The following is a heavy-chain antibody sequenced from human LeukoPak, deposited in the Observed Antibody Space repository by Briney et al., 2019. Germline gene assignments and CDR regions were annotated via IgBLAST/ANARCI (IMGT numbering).Heavy chain of an antibody. CDR2: IIGNSVST. Sequence: PGGSLRLSCEASGFTFSFSAMSWVRQAPGKGLEWVSNIIGNSVSTYYAEFVKGRFTISRDNSNNTLFLQMDGLRAEDTAVYYCAKGRRDGYNYPFFDHWGQGALVIVSS. CDR1: GFTFSFSA. J-gene: IGHJ4*02. CDR3: AKGRRDGYNYPFFDH. D-gene: IGHD5-24*01. V-gene: IGHV3-23*01.